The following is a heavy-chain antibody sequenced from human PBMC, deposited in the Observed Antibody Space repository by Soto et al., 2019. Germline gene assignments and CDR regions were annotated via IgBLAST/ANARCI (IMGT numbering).Heavy chain of an antibody. CDR1: GASISSGGYY. CDR2: IYYSGTT. Sequence: PSETLSLTCTVSGASISSGGYYSWIRQHPGKGLEWIGYIYYSGTTYYNPSLKSRVSISIDTSNNQFSLRLSSVTAADTAVYYCARDWRHNWDAGGYYYYAMDVWGQGTTVTVSS. D-gene: IGHD1-1*01. CDR3: ARDWRHNWDAGGYYYYAMDV. V-gene: IGHV4-31*03. J-gene: IGHJ6*02.